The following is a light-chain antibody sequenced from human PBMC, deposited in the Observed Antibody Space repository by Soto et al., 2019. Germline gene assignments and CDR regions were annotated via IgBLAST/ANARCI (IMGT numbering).Light chain of an antibody. Sequence: EIVMTQSPATLSVSPGERATLSCRASQSVSSYLVWYQQKPGQAPRLLIYGASTRATGIPARFSGSGSGTEFTLTISSLQSEDFAVYYCQQYNDWPSITCGQGTRLEI. CDR2: GAS. CDR3: QQYNDWPSIT. J-gene: IGKJ5*01. V-gene: IGKV3-15*01. CDR1: QSVSSY.